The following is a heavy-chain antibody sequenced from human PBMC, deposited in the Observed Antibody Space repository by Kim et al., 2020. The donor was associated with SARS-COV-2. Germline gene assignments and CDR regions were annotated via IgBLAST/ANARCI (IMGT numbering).Heavy chain of an antibody. J-gene: IGHJ5*02. CDR1: GGSVSSGSYY. D-gene: IGHD3-22*01. CDR3: ARGGPYYYDSSGYPYWFDP. Sequence: SETLSLTCTVSGGSVSSGSYYWSWIRQPPGKGLEWIGYIYYSGSTNYNPSLKSRVTISVDTSKNQFSLKLSSVTAADTAVYYCARGGPYYYDSSGYPYWFDPWGQGTLVTVSS. V-gene: IGHV4-61*01. CDR2: IYYSGST.